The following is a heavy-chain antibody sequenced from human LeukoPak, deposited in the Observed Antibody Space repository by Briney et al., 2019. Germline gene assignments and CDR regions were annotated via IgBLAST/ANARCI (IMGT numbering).Heavy chain of an antibody. J-gene: IGHJ4*02. Sequence: SETLSLTCTVSGGSISSYYWSWIRQPPGKGLEWIGYIYYSGSTNYNPSLKSRVTISVDTSKNQFSLKLSSVTAADTAVYYCASQYGSGSSPGDWGQGTLVTVSS. CDR1: GGSISSYY. V-gene: IGHV4-59*08. CDR2: IYYSGST. D-gene: IGHD3-10*01. CDR3: ASQYGSGSSPGD.